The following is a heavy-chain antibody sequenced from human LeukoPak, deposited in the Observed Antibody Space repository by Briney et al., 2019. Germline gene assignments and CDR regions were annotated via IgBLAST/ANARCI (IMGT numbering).Heavy chain of an antibody. CDR1: GGSISTYY. CDR2: IHTSGNT. V-gene: IGHV4-4*07. Sequence: SETLSLTCTVSGGSISTYYWSWIRQPAGKGLEWIGRIHTSGNTDYNPSLKSRVTMSVDTSKNQFSLKLSSVTAADTAVYYCARRFGIGAFDYWGQGTLVTVSS. D-gene: IGHD2/OR15-2a*01. CDR3: ARRFGIGAFDY. J-gene: IGHJ4*02.